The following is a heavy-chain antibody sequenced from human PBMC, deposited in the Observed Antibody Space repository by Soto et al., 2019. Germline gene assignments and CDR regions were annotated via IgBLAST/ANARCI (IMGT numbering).Heavy chain of an antibody. J-gene: IGHJ6*03. CDR3: ARILYSNTFYYYYMDV. CDR2: IDSGGST. V-gene: IGHV3-53*04. CDR1: GFTVTSNY. D-gene: IGHD6-13*01. Sequence: PGGSLRLSCAASGFTVTSNYMTWVRQAPGKGLEWVSVIDSGGSTYYADSMKGRFTISRHNSKNTVYLQMSSLRGEDTAVYYCARILYSNTFYYYYMDVWGKGTTVTVSS.